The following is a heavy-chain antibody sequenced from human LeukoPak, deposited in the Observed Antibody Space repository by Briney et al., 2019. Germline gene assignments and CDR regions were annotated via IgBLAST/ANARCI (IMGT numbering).Heavy chain of an antibody. CDR2: MSGSGATT. J-gene: IGHJ3*02. V-gene: IGHV3-23*01. CDR3: AKDLWSTSSNVFDI. D-gene: IGHD6-6*01. Sequence: AMSGSGATTYYADSVKGRFTISRDNSKNTLYLQMNSLRAEDTAVYYCAKDLWSTSSNVFDIWGQGTMVTVSS.